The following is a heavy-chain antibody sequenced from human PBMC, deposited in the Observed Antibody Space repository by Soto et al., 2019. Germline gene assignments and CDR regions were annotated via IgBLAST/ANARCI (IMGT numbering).Heavy chain of an antibody. V-gene: IGHV3-74*03. CDR3: ATLNSFGSDY. CDR2: IYSDGSGT. J-gene: IGHJ4*02. D-gene: IGHD5-18*01. Sequence: EGSLRLSCVASGFTFSNYWMHWVRQAPGKGLVWVSRIYSDGSGTMYADSVKGRFTISRDNAKSTLYLQMNSLRAEDTAVYYCATLNSFGSDYWGRGTLVTVSS. CDR1: GFTFSNYW.